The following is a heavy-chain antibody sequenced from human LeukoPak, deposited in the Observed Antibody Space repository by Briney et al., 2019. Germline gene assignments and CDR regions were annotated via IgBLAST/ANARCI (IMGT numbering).Heavy chain of an antibody. CDR1: GFTFSSNW. CDR3: ARDTYSSGFLPQDY. V-gene: IGHV3-7*01. J-gene: IGHJ4*02. D-gene: IGHD6-19*01. CDR2: IKQDGSEK. Sequence: PGGSLRLSCAASGFTFSSNWMTWVRQAPGKGLEWVASIKQDGSEKYYVDSVKGRFTISRDNAKNSLYLQMNSLRAEDTAVYYCARDTYSSGFLPQDYWGQGTLVTVSS.